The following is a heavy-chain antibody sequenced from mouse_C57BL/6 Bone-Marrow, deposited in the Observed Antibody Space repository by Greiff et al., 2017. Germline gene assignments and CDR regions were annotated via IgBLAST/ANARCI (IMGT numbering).Heavy chain of an antibody. Sequence: EVQLKESGPGLVKPSQSLSLTCTVTGYSITSDYAWNWIRQFPGNKLEWMGYLSYSGSTSYNPSLKSRISITRDTSKNQFFLQLKSVTTEDTATYYCARRYDSFYFDYWGQGTTLTVSS. D-gene: IGHD2-4*01. V-gene: IGHV3-2*02. CDR2: LSYSGST. CDR1: GYSITSDYA. CDR3: ARRYDSFYFDY. J-gene: IGHJ2*01.